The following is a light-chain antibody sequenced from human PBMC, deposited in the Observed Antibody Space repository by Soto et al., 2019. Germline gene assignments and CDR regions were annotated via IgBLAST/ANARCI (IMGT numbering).Light chain of an antibody. CDR1: SSNIGRNP. Sequence: QSALTQPASASGTPGQRVIISCSGGSSNIGRNPVNWYQKFPGTAPKLLISLNTQRPSGVPDRFSGSKSGTSASLAISGLRSEDEADYYCAAWDDNVYVFGTGTKVTVL. CDR2: LNT. V-gene: IGLV1-44*01. J-gene: IGLJ1*01. CDR3: AAWDDNVYV.